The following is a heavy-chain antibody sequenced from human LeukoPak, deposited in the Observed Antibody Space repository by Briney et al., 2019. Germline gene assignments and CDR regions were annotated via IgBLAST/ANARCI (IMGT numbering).Heavy chain of an antibody. J-gene: IGHJ5*02. V-gene: IGHV3-7*01. CDR1: GFTFNNYW. CDR2: IKQDGSEK. Sequence: GGSLRLSCAASGFTFNNYWMSWVRQAPGKGLEWVANIKQDGSEKYYVDSVKGQFTISRDNAKNSLYLQMNSLRAEDMAVYYCARDSTYYDFRSGYLNWFDPWGQGTLVTVSS. CDR3: ARDSTYYDFRSGYLNWFDP. D-gene: IGHD3-3*01.